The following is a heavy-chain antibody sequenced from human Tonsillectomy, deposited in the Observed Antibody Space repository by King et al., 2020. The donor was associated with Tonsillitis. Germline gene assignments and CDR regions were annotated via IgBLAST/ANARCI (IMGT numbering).Heavy chain of an antibody. CDR3: AKEWHIVVVTARPPFDY. CDR1: GFTFSNYG. Sequence: VQLVQSGGGVVQPGRSLRLSCAASGFTFSNYGMHWVRQAPGKGLEWVAVISYDGSNKYYADSVKGRFTISRDNSKNTLYLQMNSLRAEDTAVYYCAKEWHIVVVTARPPFDYWGQGTLVTVSS. V-gene: IGHV3-30*18. CDR2: ISYDGSNK. D-gene: IGHD2-21*02. J-gene: IGHJ4*02.